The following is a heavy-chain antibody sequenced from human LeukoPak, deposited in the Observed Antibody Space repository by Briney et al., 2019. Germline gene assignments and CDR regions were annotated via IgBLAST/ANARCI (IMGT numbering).Heavy chain of an antibody. CDR2: MNPNSGNT. D-gene: IGHD3-22*01. J-gene: IGHJ3*02. CDR3: ARGRYYDSSGYYPDAFDI. Sequence: ASVKVSCKASGYTFTSYDINWVRRATGQGLEWMGWMNPNSGNTGYAQKFQGRVTITRNTSISTAYMELSSLRSEDTAVYYCARGRYYDSSGYYPDAFDIWGQGTMVTVSS. V-gene: IGHV1-8*03. CDR1: GYTFTSYD.